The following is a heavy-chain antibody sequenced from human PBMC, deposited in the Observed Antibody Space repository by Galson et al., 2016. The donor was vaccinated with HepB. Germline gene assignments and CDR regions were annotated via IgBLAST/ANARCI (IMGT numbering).Heavy chain of an antibody. CDR3: ARDRGAP. J-gene: IGHJ4*02. D-gene: IGHD1-26*01. V-gene: IGHV3-53*01. Sequence: SLRLSCAASGFDVGRNYMRWVRQAPGKGLEWVSLIYSGGDTRYAGSVKGRFTISRDSSKNTLFLQMNNLGVEDTAACYCARDRGAPWGQGTLVTVS. CDR1: GFDVGRNY. CDR2: IYSGGDT.